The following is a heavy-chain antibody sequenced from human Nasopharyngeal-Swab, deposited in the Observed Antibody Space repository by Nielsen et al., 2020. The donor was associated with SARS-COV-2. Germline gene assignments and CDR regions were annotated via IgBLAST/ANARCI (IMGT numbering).Heavy chain of an antibody. CDR2: IQQDGDIT. CDR3: ARDPPSTGDYYFDH. V-gene: IGHV3-7*01. J-gene: IGHJ4*02. CDR1: GFTFGRYW. Sequence: GGSLRLSCVTSGFTFGRYWMTWVRQAPGKGLEWVANIQQDGDITYYLESVKGRFTISRDNAKNSLYLQMNSLRVEDTAVYFCARDPPSTGDYYFDHWGQGTLVTVSS. D-gene: IGHD7-27*01.